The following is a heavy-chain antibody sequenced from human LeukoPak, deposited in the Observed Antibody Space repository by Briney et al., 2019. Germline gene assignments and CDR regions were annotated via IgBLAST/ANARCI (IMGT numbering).Heavy chain of an antibody. D-gene: IGHD6-19*01. CDR2: ISGSGGST. CDR1: GFTFSSYA. Sequence: PGGSLRLSCAASGFTFSSYAISWVRQAPGKGLEWVSAISGSGGSTYYADSVKGRFTISRDNSKNTLYLQMNSLRAEDTAVYYCASSGWYPEYFQHWGQGTLVTVSS. J-gene: IGHJ1*01. V-gene: IGHV3-23*01. CDR3: ASSGWYPEYFQH.